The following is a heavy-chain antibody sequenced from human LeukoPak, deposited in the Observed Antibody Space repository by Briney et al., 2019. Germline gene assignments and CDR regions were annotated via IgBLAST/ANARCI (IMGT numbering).Heavy chain of an antibody. CDR2: ISAYNGNT. J-gene: IGHJ4*02. Sequence: ASVKVSCKASGYTFTSYGISWVRQAPGQGLEWMGWISAYNGNTNYAQKLQGRVTMTTDTSTSTAYMELRSLRSDDTAVYYCARDQTLTMVRGPKDYWGQGTLVTVSS. CDR3: ARDQTLTMVRGPKDY. CDR1: GYTFTSYG. V-gene: IGHV1-18*01. D-gene: IGHD3-10*01.